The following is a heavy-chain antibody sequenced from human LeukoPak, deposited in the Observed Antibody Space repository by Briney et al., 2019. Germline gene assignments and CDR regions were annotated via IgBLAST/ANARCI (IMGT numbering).Heavy chain of an antibody. CDR1: SGFLSSYY. J-gene: IGHJ3*02. V-gene: IGHV4-59*01. CDR2: INDSGRI. D-gene: IGHD3-22*01. Sequence: SETLSLTCIVSSGFLSSYYWSWIRQTPGKGLECISVINDSGRIKYNPSLQSRVSISLDTSKNHFSLQLRSVMAADTAVYYCARLVDYDNSGDPDIFDIWGQGTIVSIS. CDR3: ARLVDYDNSGDPDIFDI.